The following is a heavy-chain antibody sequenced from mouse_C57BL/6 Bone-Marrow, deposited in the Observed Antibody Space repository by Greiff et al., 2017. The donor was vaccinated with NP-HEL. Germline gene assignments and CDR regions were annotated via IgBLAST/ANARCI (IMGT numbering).Heavy chain of an antibody. J-gene: IGHJ2*01. Sequence: VKLVESGAELVRPGTSVKMSCKASGYTFTNYWIGWAKQRPGHGLEWIGDIYPGGGYTNYNEKFKGKATLTADKSSSTAYMQFSSLTSEDSAIYYCARVICFYYFDYWGQGTTLTVSS. V-gene: IGHV1-63*01. CDR2: IYPGGGYT. D-gene: IGHD6-1*01. CDR3: ARVICFYYFDY. CDR1: GYTFTNYW.